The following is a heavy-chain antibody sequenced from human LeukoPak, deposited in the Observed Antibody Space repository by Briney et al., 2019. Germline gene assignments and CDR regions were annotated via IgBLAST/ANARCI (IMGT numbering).Heavy chain of an antibody. D-gene: IGHD3-9*01. J-gene: IGHJ4*02. CDR3: AXDFLTGEKVLDY. CDR2: VQTDGSQK. Sequence: GGSLRLSCAASGFTFTRYGMHWVRQAPGKGLEWVAVVQTDGSQKYYADSVKGRFTISRDNVKNTVFLQMNSLRAEDTALYYCAXDFLTGEKVLDYWGPGTLVTVSS. V-gene: IGHV3-30*02. CDR1: GFTFTRYG.